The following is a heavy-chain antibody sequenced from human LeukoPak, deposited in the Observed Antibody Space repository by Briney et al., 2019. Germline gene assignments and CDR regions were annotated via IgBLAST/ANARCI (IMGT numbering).Heavy chain of an antibody. V-gene: IGHV2-5*01. CDR2: IYWNDDK. CDR3: AHIARYRVVRGVIIREYYFDY. J-gene: IGHJ4*02. Sequence: SGPTPVKPTQTLTLTCTFSGFSLSTSGVGVGWIRQPPGKALEWLALIYWNDDKRYSPSLKSRLTITKDTSKNQVVLTMTNMDPVDTATYYCAHIARYRVVRGVIIREYYFDYWGQGTLVTVSS. CDR1: GFSLSTSGVG. D-gene: IGHD3-10*01.